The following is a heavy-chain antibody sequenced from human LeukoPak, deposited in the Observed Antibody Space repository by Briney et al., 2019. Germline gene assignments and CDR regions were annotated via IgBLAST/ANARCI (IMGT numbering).Heavy chain of an antibody. CDR3: TTQTPY. V-gene: IGHV3-15*01. CDR1: GYTFSNAW. Sequence: PGGSLRLSCTASGYTFSNAWMSWVRQAPGKGLEWVGRIKSKIDGGTAEYAAPVKGRFTISRDDSKNTLYLQMNSLKTEETAVYYCTTQTPYWGHGTLVTVSS. J-gene: IGHJ4*01. CDR2: IKSKIDGGTA.